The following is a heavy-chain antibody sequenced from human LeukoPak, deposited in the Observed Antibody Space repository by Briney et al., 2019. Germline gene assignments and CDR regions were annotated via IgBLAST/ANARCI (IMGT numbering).Heavy chain of an antibody. CDR3: AREDGYCSGGNCYSYFDS. CDR1: GFTFSHFW. V-gene: IGHV3-7*01. D-gene: IGHD2-15*01. Sequence: GGSLRLSCAASGFTFSHFWMSWVRQAPGKGLEWVAYIKKTGSETYYVDSVKGRFTITIDNTRNSLFLQMYSLRAEDTAVYFCAREDGYCSGGNCYSYFDSWGQGTLVTVSS. CDR2: IKKTGSET. J-gene: IGHJ4*02.